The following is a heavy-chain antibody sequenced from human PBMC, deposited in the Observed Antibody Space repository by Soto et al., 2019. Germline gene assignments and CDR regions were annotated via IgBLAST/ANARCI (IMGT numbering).Heavy chain of an antibody. V-gene: IGHV3-23*01. D-gene: IGHD2-21*01. CDR3: ARASKPHITVAFDY. Sequence: GGSLRLSCAASGFTFSSYAMNWVRQAPGKGLEWVSGISDSGAYTYYADSVKGRFTISRDSSMYLQMNSLSAEDTAVYYCARASKPHITVAFDYWGPGTLVTVSS. CDR2: ISDSGAYT. CDR1: GFTFSSYA. J-gene: IGHJ4*02.